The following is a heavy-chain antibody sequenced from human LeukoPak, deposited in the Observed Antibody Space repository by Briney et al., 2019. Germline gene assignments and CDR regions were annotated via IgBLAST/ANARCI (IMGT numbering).Heavy chain of an antibody. CDR2: ISYDGSNK. V-gene: IGHV3-30-3*01. CDR1: GFTFSSYA. J-gene: IGHJ4*02. D-gene: IGHD6-19*01. Sequence: PGRSLRLSCAASGFTFSSYAMHWVRQAPGKGLEWVAVISYDGSNKYYADSVKGRFTISRDNSKNTLYLQMNSLRAEDTAVYYCARDGGIAVAGCLDYWGQGTLVTVSS. CDR3: ARDGGIAVAGCLDY.